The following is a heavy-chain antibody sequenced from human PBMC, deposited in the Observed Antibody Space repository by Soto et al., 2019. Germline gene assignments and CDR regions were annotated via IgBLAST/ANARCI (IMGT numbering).Heavy chain of an antibody. V-gene: IGHV6-1*01. D-gene: IGHD3-3*01. CDR2: TYYRSKWYN. CDR1: GDSVSSNSAA. CDR3: ARGRGGYYDFWSGRMGGAFDI. Sequence: PSQTLSLTCVISGDSVSSNSAAWNWIRQSPSRGLEWLGRTYYRSKWYNDYAVSVKSRITINPDTSKNQFSLQLNSVTPEDTAVYYCARGRGGYYDFWSGRMGGAFDIWGQGTMVTVSS. J-gene: IGHJ3*02.